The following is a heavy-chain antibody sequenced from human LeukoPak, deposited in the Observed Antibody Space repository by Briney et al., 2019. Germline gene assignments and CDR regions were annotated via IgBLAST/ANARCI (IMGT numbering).Heavy chain of an antibody. Sequence: GEALKISCQASGYTFSATYWIGWVRQMPGKGLEWVGLVYPHDFDTRYSPSFQGQVTISADRSISTAYLQWSSLKASDTAMYYCARLGGYNSSGFDYWGQGTLVTVSS. D-gene: IGHD3-22*01. CDR1: GYTFSATYW. V-gene: IGHV5-51*01. J-gene: IGHJ4*02. CDR2: VYPHDFDT. CDR3: ARLGGYNSSGFDY.